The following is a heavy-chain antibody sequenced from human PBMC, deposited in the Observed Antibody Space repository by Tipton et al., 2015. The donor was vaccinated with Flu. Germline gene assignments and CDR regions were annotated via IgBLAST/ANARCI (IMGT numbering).Heavy chain of an antibody. CDR2: IFTSGDT. CDR3: ARLFRSWSSGPGWFDP. Sequence: TLSLTCTVSTTSIGSFNWTWIRQPAGKEPEWVGHIFTSGDTDFNPSLKSRLTMSVDWSKKQFSLKPTSVTAADTAVYYCARLFRSWSSGPGWFDPWGQGTLVTVSS. V-gene: IGHV4-4*07. CDR1: TTSIGSFN. D-gene: IGHD3-22*01. J-gene: IGHJ5*02.